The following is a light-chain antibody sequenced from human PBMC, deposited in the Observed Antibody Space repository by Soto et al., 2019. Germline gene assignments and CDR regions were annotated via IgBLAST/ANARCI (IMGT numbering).Light chain of an antibody. V-gene: IGKV2-30*01. CDR2: KVS. CDR3: MQGTQWTRGT. J-gene: IGKJ5*01. Sequence: DVLMTQSPLSLPVTLGQPASISCRSSQSLVYSDGNTYLNWFQQRPGQSPRRLIYKVSNRDSGVPDRCSGSGSGTDFTLKISRVEAEDVGVNYCMQGTQWTRGTFGQGTRLEIK. CDR1: QSLVYSDGNTY.